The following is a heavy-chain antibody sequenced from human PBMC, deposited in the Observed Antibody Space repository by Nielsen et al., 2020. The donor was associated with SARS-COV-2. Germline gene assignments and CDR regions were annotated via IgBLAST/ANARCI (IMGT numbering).Heavy chain of an antibody. J-gene: IGHJ4*02. V-gene: IGHV3-33*03. D-gene: IGHD3-22*01. Sequence: GESLKISCAASGFTFSSYGMHWVRQAPGKGLEWVAVIWYDGSNKYYADSVKGRFTISRDNAKNSLYLQMNSLRAEDTALYYCAKDQYYDSSGYYGYWGQGTLVTVSS. CDR3: AKDQYYDSSGYYGY. CDR2: IWYDGSNK. CDR1: GFTFSSYG.